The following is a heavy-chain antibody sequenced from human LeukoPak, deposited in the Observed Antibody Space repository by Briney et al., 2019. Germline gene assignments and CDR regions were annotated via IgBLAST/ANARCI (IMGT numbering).Heavy chain of an antibody. V-gene: IGHV1-2*02. Sequence: ASVKVSCKASGYTFTGYYMHWVRQAPGQGLEWMGWINPNSGGTNYAQKFQGRVTMTRDTSISTAYVELSRLRSDDTAVYYCARWIGGIAAAGRFDYWGQGTLVTVSS. CDR2: INPNSGGT. CDR1: GYTFTGYY. D-gene: IGHD6-13*01. J-gene: IGHJ4*02. CDR3: ARWIGGIAAAGRFDY.